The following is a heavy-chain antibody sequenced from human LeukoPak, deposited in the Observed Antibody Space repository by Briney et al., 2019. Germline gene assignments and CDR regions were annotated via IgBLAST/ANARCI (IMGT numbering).Heavy chain of an antibody. V-gene: IGHV3-11*04. CDR3: ASEPRLLDH. CDR2: ISNGGTTT. D-gene: IGHD6-25*01. Sequence: GGSLRLSCAASGFTFSDNYMSWVRQAPGKGLEWVSYISNGGTTTKYADSVEGRFTISRDNAKNFLYLQMNSLRAEDTAVYFCASEPRLLDHWGQGTLVTVSS. J-gene: IGHJ4*02. CDR1: GFTFSDNY.